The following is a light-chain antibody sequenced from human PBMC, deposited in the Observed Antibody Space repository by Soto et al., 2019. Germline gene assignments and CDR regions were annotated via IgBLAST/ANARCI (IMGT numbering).Light chain of an antibody. Sequence: QSVLTQPASVSGSPGQSIAISCTGTSSDVGGYNYVSWYQQYSGKAPKLMIYDVSNRPSGVSNRFSGSKSGNTASLTISGLQAEDEADYYCSSYTSSSLWVFGGGTQLTVL. CDR1: SSDVGGYNY. V-gene: IGLV2-14*01. CDR2: DVS. J-gene: IGLJ3*02. CDR3: SSYTSSSLWV.